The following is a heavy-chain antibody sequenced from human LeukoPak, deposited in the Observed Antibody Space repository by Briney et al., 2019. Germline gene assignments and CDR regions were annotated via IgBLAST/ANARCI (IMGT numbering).Heavy chain of an antibody. V-gene: IGHV1-18*01. CDR1: GYTFTSYG. CDR3: ARYLGDYYDSRYYFDY. Sequence: ASVKVSCKASGYTFTSYGISWVRQAPGQGLEWMGWISAYNGNTNYAQKFQGRVTMTRDTSTSTVYMELSSLRSEDTAVYYCARYLGDYYDSRYYFDYWGQGTLVTVSS. CDR2: ISAYNGNT. J-gene: IGHJ4*02. D-gene: IGHD3-22*01.